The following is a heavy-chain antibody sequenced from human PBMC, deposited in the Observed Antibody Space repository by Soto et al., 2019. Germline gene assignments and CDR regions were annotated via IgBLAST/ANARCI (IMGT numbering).Heavy chain of an antibody. CDR2: ISGYNGDT. Sequence: GHLVQSEAEVKKSGASVKVSCKASGYTFTRYGISWVRQAPGQGLEWMGWISGYNGDTNYAREFQGRVSMTIDTSTTTAYMELRSLTSDDTAVYYCAKNGQPPYYYYGLYVWGQGTKVTVSS. D-gene: IGHD2-8*01. CDR3: AKNGQPPYYYYGLYV. CDR1: GYTFTRYG. V-gene: IGHV1-18*01. J-gene: IGHJ6*02.